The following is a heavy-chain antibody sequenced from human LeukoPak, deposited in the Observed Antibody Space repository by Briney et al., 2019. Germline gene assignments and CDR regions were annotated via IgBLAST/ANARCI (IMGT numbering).Heavy chain of an antibody. CDR3: ARETYYYDSSGYYYPNYFDY. D-gene: IGHD3-22*01. Sequence: GGSLRLSCAASGFTFSGFAMSWVRQAPGKGLEWVSVIYSGGSTYYADSVKGRFTISRDNSKNTLYLQMNSLRAEDTAVYYCARETYYYDSSGYYYPNYFDYWGQGTLVTVSS. V-gene: IGHV3-53*01. CDR2: IYSGGST. CDR1: GFTFSGFA. J-gene: IGHJ4*02.